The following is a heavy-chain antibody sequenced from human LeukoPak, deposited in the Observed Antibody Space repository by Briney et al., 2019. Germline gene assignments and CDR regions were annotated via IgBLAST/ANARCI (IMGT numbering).Heavy chain of an antibody. CDR2: IKQGESER. D-gene: IGHD3-22*01. CDR3: ARGDNSAFDI. J-gene: IGHJ3*02. CDR1: GFTFISYR. Sequence: PPGGSLRLSCAASGFTFISYRMNWVRQAPGKGLEWVASIKQGESERYYVDSVNGRFTISRDNAKNSLYLQMNSLRAEDTAVYYCARGDNSAFDIWGQGTMVTVSS. V-gene: IGHV3-7*04.